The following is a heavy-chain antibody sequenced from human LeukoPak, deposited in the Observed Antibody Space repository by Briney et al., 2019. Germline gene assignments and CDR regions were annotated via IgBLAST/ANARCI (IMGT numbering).Heavy chain of an antibody. CDR3: ARDERQWLLPFDY. V-gene: IGHV4-39*07. CDR2: IYYSGST. D-gene: IGHD3-22*01. J-gene: IGHJ4*02. Sequence: SETLSLTCTVSGGSISSSSYYWGWIRQPPGKGLEWIGSIYYSGSTYYNPSLKSRVTISVDTSKNQFSLKLSSVTAADTAVYYCARDERQWLLPFDYWGQGTLVTVSS. CDR1: GGSISSSSYY.